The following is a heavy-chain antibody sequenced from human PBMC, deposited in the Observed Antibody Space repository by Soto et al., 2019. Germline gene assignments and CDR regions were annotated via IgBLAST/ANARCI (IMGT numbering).Heavy chain of an antibody. Sequence: SDALSLTYAFSCGYVSIYRWSSIRQPPGKVLEWIAYIYSSGSTNYNPSPKSRVTISVDTSNKQFSPKLSSVTAADTAVYYCARGSTYWYSDLWGRGTPVPVSS. V-gene: IGHV4-59*02. CDR3: ARGSTYWYSDL. CDR2: IYSSGST. CDR1: CGYVSIYR. J-gene: IGHJ2*01.